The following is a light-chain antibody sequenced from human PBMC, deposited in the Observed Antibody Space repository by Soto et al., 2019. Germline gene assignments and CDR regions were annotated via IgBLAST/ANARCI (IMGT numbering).Light chain of an antibody. CDR1: SSDIGGYNS. V-gene: IGLV2-14*01. J-gene: IGLJ1*01. CDR2: EVT. CDR3: TSYTPFATLGSV. Sequence: QSALTQPASVSGSPGQSITISCTGTSSDIGGYNSVSWYQQHPGRAPRLIIYEVTNRPSGVSNRFSASKSGNTASLTISGLQAEDEADYYCTSYTPFATLGSVFGTGTKVTVL.